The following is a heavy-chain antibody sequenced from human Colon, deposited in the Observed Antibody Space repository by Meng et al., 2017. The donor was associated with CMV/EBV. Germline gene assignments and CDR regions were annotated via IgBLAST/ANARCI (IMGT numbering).Heavy chain of an antibody. Sequence: VVSLRLSCDVSGFTLSTYLMSRIRQAPGKGLEWVANIKEDGSEIYYADSVKGRYTIPRDNGDNSLYMQSTRLSDDDTTTYYWAREGKLVVVPGSTRSTGGNDYWGQGTLVTVSS. CDR3: AREGKLVVVPGSTRSTGGNDY. CDR1: GFTLSTYL. V-gene: IGHV3-7*01. CDR2: IKEDGSEI. D-gene: IGHD2-15*01. J-gene: IGHJ4*02.